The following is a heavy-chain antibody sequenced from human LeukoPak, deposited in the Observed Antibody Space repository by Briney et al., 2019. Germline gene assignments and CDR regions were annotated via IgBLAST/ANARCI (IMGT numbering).Heavy chain of an antibody. CDR3: ARLIYSGYDRDY. J-gene: IGHJ4*02. D-gene: IGHD5-12*01. V-gene: IGHV1-2*06. CDR1: GYTFTGYY. CDR2: INPNSGGT. Sequence: GASVKVSCKASGYTFTGYYMHWVRQAPGQGLEWMGRINPNSGGTNYAQKFHGRVTMTRDTSISTAYMELSRLRSDDTAVYYCARLIYSGYDRDYWGQGTLVTVSS.